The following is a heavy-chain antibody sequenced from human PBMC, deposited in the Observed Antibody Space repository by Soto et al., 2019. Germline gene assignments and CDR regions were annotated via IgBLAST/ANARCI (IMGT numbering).Heavy chain of an antibody. Sequence: GGSLRLSCAASGFTFSSYAMSWVRQAPGKGLEWVSAISGSGGSTYYADSVKGRFTISRDNSKNTLYLQMNSLRAEDTAVYYCAKDPPRGLRFLEWVFGYFQHWGQGTLVTVSS. CDR3: AKDPPRGLRFLEWVFGYFQH. CDR1: GFTFSSYA. V-gene: IGHV3-23*01. J-gene: IGHJ1*01. CDR2: ISGSGGST. D-gene: IGHD3-3*01.